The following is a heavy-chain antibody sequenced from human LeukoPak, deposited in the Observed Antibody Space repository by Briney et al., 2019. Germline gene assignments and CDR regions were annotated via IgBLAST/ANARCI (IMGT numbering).Heavy chain of an antibody. CDR3: ARRSGNFQADYNFDY. V-gene: IGHV5-51*01. Sequence: GESQKISCEGSGSRFTSYWIGWVRQMPGKGLEWMGIIYPGDSDTRYSPSFQGQVTISADKSISTAYLQWSSLKASDTAMYYCARRSGNFQADYNFDYWGQGTLVTVSS. D-gene: IGHD1-26*01. CDR1: GSRFTSYW. J-gene: IGHJ4*02. CDR2: IYPGDSDT.